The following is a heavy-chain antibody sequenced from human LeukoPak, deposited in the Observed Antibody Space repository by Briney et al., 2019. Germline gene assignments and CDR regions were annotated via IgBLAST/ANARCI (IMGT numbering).Heavy chain of an antibody. CDR3: ANIHVAAG. CDR2: ISGSGGST. D-gene: IGHD6-25*01. J-gene: IGHJ4*02. Sequence: GGSLRLSCAASGFTFDIFAMSWIRQAPGRGLEWVSTISGSGGSTYYADSVKGRFTISRDNSQSKVYLQMDSLRAEDTALYFCANIHVAAGWRQGTQVIVSS. CDR1: GFTFDIFA. V-gene: IGHV3-23*01.